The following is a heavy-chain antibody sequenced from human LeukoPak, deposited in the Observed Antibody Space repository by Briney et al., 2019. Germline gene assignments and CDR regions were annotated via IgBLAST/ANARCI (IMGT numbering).Heavy chain of an antibody. J-gene: IGHJ6*03. Sequence: SETLSLTCTVSGCSISSYYWSWIRQPPGKGLEWIGYIYYSGSTNYNPSLKSRVTISVDTSKNQFSLKLSSVTAADTAVYYCARDHYYDSSGPNYYMDVWGKGTTVTVSS. CDR3: ARDHYYDSSGPNYYMDV. V-gene: IGHV4-59*01. D-gene: IGHD3-22*01. CDR2: IYYSGST. CDR1: GCSISSYY.